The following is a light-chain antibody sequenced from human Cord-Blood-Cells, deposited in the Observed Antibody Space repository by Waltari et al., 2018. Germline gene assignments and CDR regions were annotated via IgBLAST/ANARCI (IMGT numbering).Light chain of an antibody. Sequence: DILMTQSPDSLAVPLGERATLHCKSRQSVLYSSNNKNYLAWYQQKPGQPPKLLIYWASTRESGVPDRFSGSGSGTDFTLTISSLQAEDVAVYYCQQYYSTRTFGQGTKVEIK. J-gene: IGKJ1*01. CDR3: QQYYSTRT. CDR1: QSVLYSSNNKNY. CDR2: WAS. V-gene: IGKV4-1*01.